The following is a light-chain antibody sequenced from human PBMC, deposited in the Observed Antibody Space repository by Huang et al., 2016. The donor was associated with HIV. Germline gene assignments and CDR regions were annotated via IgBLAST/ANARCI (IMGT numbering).Light chain of an antibody. CDR1: QTITTY. CDR2: AAS. V-gene: IGKV1-39*01. Sequence: DIQMTQSPSSLYASVGDRVIMTFRASQTITTYLNWYQHRTGKAPKHLIDAASSLQSGVPSRFSGSGSGTDFTLTISSLQPEEFATYYGQQSYSSLLSFGGGTKVAIK. CDR3: QQSYSSLLS. J-gene: IGKJ4*01.